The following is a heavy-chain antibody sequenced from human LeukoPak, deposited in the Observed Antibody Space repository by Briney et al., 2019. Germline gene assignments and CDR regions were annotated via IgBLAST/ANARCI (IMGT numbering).Heavy chain of an antibody. Sequence: GESLKISCKSSGYSFISYWIGWVRQMPGKGLEWMGIIYPGDSDTKYSPSFQGQVTISADKSISTAYLQWSSLKASDTAMYYCARGSLASSGGSFFDYWGQGTLVTVSS. V-gene: IGHV5-51*01. CDR2: IYPGDSDT. CDR3: ARGSLASSGGSFFDY. D-gene: IGHD2-15*01. J-gene: IGHJ4*02. CDR1: GYSFISYW.